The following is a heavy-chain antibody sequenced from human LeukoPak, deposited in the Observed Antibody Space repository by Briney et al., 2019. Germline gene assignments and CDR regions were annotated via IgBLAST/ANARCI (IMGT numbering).Heavy chain of an antibody. CDR2: IYHSGST. CDR3: ARIPYDYVWGSYRSPFDY. CDR1: GYSISSGYY. V-gene: IGHV4-38-2*02. J-gene: IGHJ4*02. Sequence: SETLSLTCTVSGYSISSGYYWGWIRQPPGKGLEWIGSIYHSGSTYYNPSLESRVTISVDTSKNQFSLKLSSVTAADTAVYYCARIPYDYVWGSYRSPFDYWGQGTLVTVSS. D-gene: IGHD3-16*02.